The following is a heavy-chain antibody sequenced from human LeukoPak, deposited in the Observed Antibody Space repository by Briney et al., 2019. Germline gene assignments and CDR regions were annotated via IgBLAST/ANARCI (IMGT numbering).Heavy chain of an antibody. Sequence: TGGSLRLSCAASGFTFSSYAMSWVRQAPGKGLEFVSSISSNGISTYYGNSVKGRFTISRDNSKNTVYLQMGSLRAEDMAVYYCARTQQWLATGGWYWFDTWGQGTLVTVSS. CDR2: ISSNGIST. V-gene: IGHV3-64*01. CDR3: ARTQQWLATGGWYWFDT. J-gene: IGHJ5*02. CDR1: GFTFSSYA. D-gene: IGHD6-19*01.